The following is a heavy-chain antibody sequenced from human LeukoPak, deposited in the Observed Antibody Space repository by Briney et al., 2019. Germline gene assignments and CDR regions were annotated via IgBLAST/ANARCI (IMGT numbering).Heavy chain of an antibody. Sequence: GGPLRLSCAASGFTFSSYAMSWVRQATGNGLEWVSAISGSGGSTYYADSVKGRFTISRDNSKNALYLQMNSLRAEDTAVYYCAKDANYYDSSGLDYWGQGTLVTVSS. V-gene: IGHV3-23*01. CDR2: ISGSGGST. CDR3: AKDANYYDSSGLDY. J-gene: IGHJ4*02. D-gene: IGHD3-22*01. CDR1: GFTFSSYA.